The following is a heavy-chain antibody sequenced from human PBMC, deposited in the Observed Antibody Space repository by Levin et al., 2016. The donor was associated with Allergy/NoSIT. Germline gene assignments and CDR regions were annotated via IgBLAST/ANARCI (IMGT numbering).Heavy chain of an antibody. CDR2: IYYSGST. V-gene: IGHV4-59*08. CDR3: ARHLPSYYDILTGYYMVGAFDI. CDR1: GGSISSYY. Sequence: SETLSLTCTVSGGSISSYYCSWIRQPPGKGLEWIGYIYYSGSTNYNPSLKSRVTISVDTSKNQFSLKLSSVTAADTAVYYCARHLPSYYDILTGYYMVGAFDIWGQGTMVTVSS. J-gene: IGHJ3*02. D-gene: IGHD3-9*01.